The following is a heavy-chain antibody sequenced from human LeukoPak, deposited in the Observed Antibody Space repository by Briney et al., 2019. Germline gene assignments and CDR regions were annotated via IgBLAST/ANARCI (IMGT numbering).Heavy chain of an antibody. J-gene: IGHJ5*02. CDR3: ARESFSGSGGLNWFAP. CDR2: LNPDTGST. CDR1: GYTFTGYY. Sequence: GSLRVSCKASGYTFTGYYIHWVRQAPGQGLEWMGGLNPDTGSTNYAQKFQARVIMTRDTSINTSYMELRRLRYDDTAMYFCARESFSGSGGLNWFAPWGQGTLVTVSA. D-gene: IGHD3-10*01. V-gene: IGHV1-2*02.